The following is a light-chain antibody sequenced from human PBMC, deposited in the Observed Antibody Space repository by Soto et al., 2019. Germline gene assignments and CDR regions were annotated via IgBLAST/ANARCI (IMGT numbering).Light chain of an antibody. CDR3: QQRSNWPPSIT. J-gene: IGKJ5*01. Sequence: EIVFTQSPATLSFSPGDRATLSCRASQSVTTFLAWYQQKPGQAPRLLIYDASDRAPGIPARFSGSGSATDFTLTINNLEPEDFAVYYCQQRSNWPPSITFGQGTRLEIK. CDR1: QSVTTF. CDR2: DAS. V-gene: IGKV3-11*01.